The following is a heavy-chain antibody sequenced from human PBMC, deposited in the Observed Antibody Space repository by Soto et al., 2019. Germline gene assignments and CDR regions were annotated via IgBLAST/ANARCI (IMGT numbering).Heavy chain of an antibody. J-gene: IGHJ5*02. CDR3: AAVLRFLEWSKASPPTPRNSWWFDP. CDR1: GYTLTELS. CDR2: FDPEDGET. D-gene: IGHD3-3*01. V-gene: IGHV1-24*01. Sequence: ASVKVSCKVSGYTLTELSMHWVRQAPGKGVEWMGGFDPEDGETNYAQKLQGRVTMTEETSTDTDSMELSSLGSEDTAVYYCAAVLRFLEWSKASPPTPRNSWWFDPWGQGTLVTVSS.